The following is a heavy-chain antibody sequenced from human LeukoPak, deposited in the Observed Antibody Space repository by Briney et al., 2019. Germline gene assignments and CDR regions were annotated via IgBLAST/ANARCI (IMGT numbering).Heavy chain of an antibody. D-gene: IGHD2-2*02. V-gene: IGHV1-2*06. CDR3: ARTYCSSTSCYTGIDY. CDR1: GYTFTGYY. J-gene: IGHJ4*02. Sequence: GASVKVSCKASGYTFTGYYMHWVRQAPGQGLEWMGRINPNSGGTNYAQKFQGRVTMTRDTSISTAYMELSRLRSDDTAVYYCARTYCSSTSCYTGIDYWGQGTLVTVSS. CDR2: INPNSGGT.